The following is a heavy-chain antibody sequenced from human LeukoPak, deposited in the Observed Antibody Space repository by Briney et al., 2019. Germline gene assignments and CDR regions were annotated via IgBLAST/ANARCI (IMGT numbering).Heavy chain of an antibody. CDR3: ATYCYGDYALFFVLCAFDI. V-gene: IGHV3-23*01. Sequence: GGSLRLSCAASGFTFSSYAMSWVRQAPGKGLEWVSAISGSGGSTYYADSVKGRFTISRDNSKNTLYLQMNSLRAEDTAVYYCATYCYGDYALFFVLCAFDIWGQGTMVTVSS. CDR2: ISGSGGST. J-gene: IGHJ3*02. CDR1: GFTFSSYA. D-gene: IGHD4-17*01.